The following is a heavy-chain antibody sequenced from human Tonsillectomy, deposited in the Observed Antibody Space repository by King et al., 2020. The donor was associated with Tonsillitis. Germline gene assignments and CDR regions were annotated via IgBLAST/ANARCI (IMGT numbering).Heavy chain of an antibody. CDR1: GFTFSSYE. J-gene: IGHJ4*02. V-gene: IGHV3-48*03. CDR3: ATPPYNWNHGDY. CDR2: ISSSGSTI. D-gene: IGHD1-14*01. Sequence: VQLVESGGGLVQPGGSLRLSCAASGFTFSSYEMNWVRQAPGKGLEWVSYISSSGSTIYYADSVKGRFTISRDNAENSLYLQMNSLRAEDTAVYYCATPPYNWNHGDYWGQGTLVTVSS.